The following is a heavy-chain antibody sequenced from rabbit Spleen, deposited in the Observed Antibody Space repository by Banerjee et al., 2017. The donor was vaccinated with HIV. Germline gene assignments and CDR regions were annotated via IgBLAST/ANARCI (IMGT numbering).Heavy chain of an antibody. Sequence: QEQLVEYGGGLVTPGGTLTLTCTASGFTISRYHICWVRQAPGKGLEWIGCIYTGSSGSTDYASWAKGRFTISKTSSTTVTLQLNSLTAADTATYFCARDAGSNYWGHTRLDLWGQGTLVTVS. J-gene: IGHJ3*01. CDR2: IYTGSSGST. V-gene: IGHV1S45*01. CDR1: GFTISRYH. CDR3: ARDAGSNYWGHTRLDL. D-gene: IGHD8-1*01.